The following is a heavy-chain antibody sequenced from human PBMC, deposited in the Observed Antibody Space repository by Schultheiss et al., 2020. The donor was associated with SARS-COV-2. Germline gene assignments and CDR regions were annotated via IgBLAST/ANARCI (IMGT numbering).Heavy chain of an antibody. D-gene: IGHD1-1*01. J-gene: IGHJ3*02. V-gene: IGHV3-74*01. CDR3: ARVGRVDAFDI. CDR1: GFTFSSYW. Sequence: GGSLRLSCAASGFTFSSYWMHWVRQAPGKGLVWVSRINSDGSSTSYADSVKGRFTISRDNAKNSLYLQMNSLRAEDTAVYYCARVGRVDAFDIWGQGTMVTVSS. CDR2: INSDGSST.